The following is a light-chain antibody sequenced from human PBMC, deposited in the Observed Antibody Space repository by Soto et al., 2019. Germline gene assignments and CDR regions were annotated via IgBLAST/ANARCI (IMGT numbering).Light chain of an antibody. Sequence: DIQMTQSPSSLSASIGGRVTITCRASQGIRNYLAWFQQKPGHAPKSLIYAASSLQSGVPSKFSGSGSGTDLSLTISSLQPEDFATYYCQQYHSYPYTFGQGTKLEIE. J-gene: IGKJ2*01. CDR2: AAS. CDR3: QQYHSYPYT. V-gene: IGKV1-16*02. CDR1: QGIRNY.